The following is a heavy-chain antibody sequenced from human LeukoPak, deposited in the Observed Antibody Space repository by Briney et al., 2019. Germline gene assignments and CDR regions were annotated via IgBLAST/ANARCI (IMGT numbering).Heavy chain of an antibody. J-gene: IGHJ4*02. Sequence: GRSLRLSCAASGFTFSSYAMHWVRQAPGKGLEWVAVISYDGSNKYYADSVKGRFTISRDNSKNTLYLQMNSLRAEDTAVYYCARDGYGDPIIKGYFDYWGQGTLVTVSS. D-gene: IGHD4-17*01. CDR2: ISYDGSNK. V-gene: IGHV3-30*04. CDR3: ARDGYGDPIIKGYFDY. CDR1: GFTFSSYA.